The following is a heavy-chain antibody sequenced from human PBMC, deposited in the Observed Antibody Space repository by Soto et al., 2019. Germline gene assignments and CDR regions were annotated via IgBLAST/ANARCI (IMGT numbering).Heavy chain of an antibody. J-gene: IGHJ4*02. D-gene: IGHD2-8*02. CDR2: IYYSGST. V-gene: IGHV4-59*01. CDR3: ARDAGGWCFFDY. CDR1: GGSISSYY. Sequence: QVQLQESGPGLVKPSETLSLTCTVSGGSISSYYWSWIRQPPGKGLEWIGYIYYSGSTNYNPSLKSRVTISVDTSKNQFSLKLSSVTAADTAVYYCARDAGGWCFFDYWGQGTLVTVSS.